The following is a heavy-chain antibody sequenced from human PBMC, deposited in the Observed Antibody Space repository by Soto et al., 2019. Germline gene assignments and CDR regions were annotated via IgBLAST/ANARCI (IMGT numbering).Heavy chain of an antibody. V-gene: IGHV1-69*13. J-gene: IGHJ4*02. CDR2: IIPIFGTA. CDR3: ASNRGYSYGGGDY. Sequence: SVKVSCKASGGTFSSYAISWVRQAPVQGLEWMGGIIPIFGTANYAQKFQGRVTITADESTSTAYMELSSLRSEDTAVYYCASNRGYSYGGGDYWGQGTLVTVSS. D-gene: IGHD5-18*01. CDR1: GGTFSSYA.